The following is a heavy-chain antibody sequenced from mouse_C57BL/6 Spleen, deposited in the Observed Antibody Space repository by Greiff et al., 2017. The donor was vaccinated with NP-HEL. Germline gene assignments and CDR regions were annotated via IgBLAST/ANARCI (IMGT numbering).Heavy chain of an antibody. CDR2: IYPGDGDT. CDR3: ALSSITYAMDY. D-gene: IGHD1-1*01. J-gene: IGHJ4*01. Sequence: VQLQQSGPELVKPGASVKISCKASGYAFSSSWMNWVKQRPGKGLEWIGRIYPGDGDTNYNGKFKGKATLTADKSSSTAYMQLSSLTSEDSAVYFCALSSITYAMDYWGQGTSVTVSS. CDR1: GYAFSSSW. V-gene: IGHV1-82*01.